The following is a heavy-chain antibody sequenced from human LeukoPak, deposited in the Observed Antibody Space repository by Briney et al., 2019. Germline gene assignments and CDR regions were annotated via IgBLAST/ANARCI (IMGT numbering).Heavy chain of an antibody. CDR3: AKDYFLYCSGGSCYSGLFDY. J-gene: IGHJ4*02. CDR2: ISWNSGSI. V-gene: IGHV3-9*01. D-gene: IGHD2-15*01. Sequence: GGSLRLSCAASGFTFDDYAMHWVRQAPGKGLEWVSGISWNSGSIGYADSVKGRFTISRDNAKNSLYLQMNSLRAEDTALYYCAKDYFLYCSGGSCYSGLFDYWGQGTLVTVSS. CDR1: GFTFDDYA.